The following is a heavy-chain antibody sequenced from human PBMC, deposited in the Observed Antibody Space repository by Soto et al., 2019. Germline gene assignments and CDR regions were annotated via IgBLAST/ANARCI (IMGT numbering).Heavy chain of an antibody. J-gene: IGHJ6*02. Sequence: GSLRLSCAASGFTFSSYEMNWVRQAPGKELERVSYISSSGSTIYYADSVKGRFTISRDNAKNSLYLQMNSLRAEDTAVYYCARDPHVLRFLEWSYMDVWGQGTTVTVSS. CDR2: ISSSGSTI. D-gene: IGHD3-3*01. CDR3: ARDPHVLRFLEWSYMDV. CDR1: GFTFSSYE. V-gene: IGHV3-48*03.